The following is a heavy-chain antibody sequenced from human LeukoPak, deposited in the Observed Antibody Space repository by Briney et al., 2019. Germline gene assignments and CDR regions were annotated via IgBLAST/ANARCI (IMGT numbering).Heavy chain of an antibody. CDR1: GFTFDDYA. J-gene: IGHJ4*02. CDR2: ISWNSGSI. D-gene: IGHD3-22*01. Sequence: GRSLRLSCAASGFTFDDYAMHWVRQAPGKGLEWVSGISWNSGSIGYADSVKGRFTISRDNAKNSLYLQMNSLRAEDTALYYCAKDRSYYDSSGYQDYWGQGTLVTVSS. CDR3: AKDRSYYDSSGYQDY. V-gene: IGHV3-9*01.